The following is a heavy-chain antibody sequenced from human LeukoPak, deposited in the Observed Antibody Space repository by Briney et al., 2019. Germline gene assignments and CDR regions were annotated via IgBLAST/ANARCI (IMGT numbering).Heavy chain of an antibody. Sequence: ASVKVSCKASGYTFTSYGISWVRQAPGQGLEWMGWISAHSGNTNYAQKVQGRVTMTTDTSTSTAYMELRSLRSDDTAVYYCARALSLAGTGDYWGQGTLVTVSS. CDR3: ARALSLAGTGDY. CDR1: GYTFTSYG. D-gene: IGHD6-19*01. CDR2: ISAHSGNT. J-gene: IGHJ4*02. V-gene: IGHV1-18*01.